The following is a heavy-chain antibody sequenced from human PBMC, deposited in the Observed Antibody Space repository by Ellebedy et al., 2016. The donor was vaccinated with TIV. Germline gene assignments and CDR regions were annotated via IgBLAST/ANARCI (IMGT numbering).Heavy chain of an antibody. J-gene: IGHJ4*02. Sequence: SETLSLTCAVYGGSFSGYYWSWIRQPPGKGLDWIGEINHSGSTYYNPSLKSRVTISVDTSKNQFSLKLSSVTAADTAVYYCARHPAKGRRSGYGSGSYFNPNYFDYWGQGTLVTVSS. CDR3: ARHPAKGRRSGYGSGSYFNPNYFDY. V-gene: IGHV4-34*01. D-gene: IGHD3-10*01. CDR2: INHSGST. CDR1: GGSFSGYY.